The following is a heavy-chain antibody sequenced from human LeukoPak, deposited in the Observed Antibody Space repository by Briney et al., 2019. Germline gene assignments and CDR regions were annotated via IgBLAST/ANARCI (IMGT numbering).Heavy chain of an antibody. CDR3: ARHFFGVVPILNNWFDP. Sequence: PSETLSLTCTVSGGSISSSSYYWGWIRQPPGKGLEWIGSIYYSGSTYYNPSLKSRVTISVDTSKNQFSPKLSSVTAADTAVYYCARHFFGVVPILNNWFDPWGQGTLVTVSS. V-gene: IGHV4-39*01. J-gene: IGHJ5*02. CDR1: GGSISSSSYY. D-gene: IGHD3-3*01. CDR2: IYYSGST.